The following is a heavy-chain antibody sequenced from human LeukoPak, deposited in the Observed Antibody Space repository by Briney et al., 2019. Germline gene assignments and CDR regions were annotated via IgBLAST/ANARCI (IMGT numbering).Heavy chain of an antibody. CDR2: IKQDGSEK. Sequence: GGSLRLSCAASGFTFSSYWMSWVRQAPGKGLEWVANIKQDGSEKYYVDSVKGRFTISRDNAKNSLYLQMNSLRAEDTAVYYCARDRAGALYSYYMDVWGKGTPVTVSS. J-gene: IGHJ6*03. CDR3: ARDRAGALYSYYMDV. D-gene: IGHD4-17*01. CDR1: GFTFSSYW. V-gene: IGHV3-7*01.